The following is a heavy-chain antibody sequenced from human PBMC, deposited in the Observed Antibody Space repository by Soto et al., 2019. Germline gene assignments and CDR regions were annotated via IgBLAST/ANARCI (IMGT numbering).Heavy chain of an antibody. V-gene: IGHV4-59*01. Sequence: ETLSLTCPVSGDSISSSYWSWLRQSPGKGLEWIGHVHHSGNTNYNPSLKSRVTMSVDTSRNQFSVKLRSVTTADTAVYYCARGYYDSNGQSNTFDIWGQGTMVTVSS. CDR2: VHHSGNT. J-gene: IGHJ3*02. CDR1: GDSISSSY. D-gene: IGHD3-22*01. CDR3: ARGYYDSNGQSNTFDI.